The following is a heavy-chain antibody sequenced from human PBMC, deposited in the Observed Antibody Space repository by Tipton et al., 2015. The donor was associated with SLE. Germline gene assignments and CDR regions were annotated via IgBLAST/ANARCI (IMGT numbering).Heavy chain of an antibody. V-gene: IGHV3-53*05. J-gene: IGHJ3*02. CDR3: ARESTLTTLAFDI. Sequence: SLRLSCAASGFIVSDNYMNWVRQAPGKGLEWVSVMYPGGTTYFADSVKGRLTISRGSSKNTLYLQMNSLRAEDTAVYYCARESTLTTLAFDIWGQGTLVTVSS. D-gene: IGHD4-17*01. CDR2: MYPGGTT. CDR1: GFIVSDNY.